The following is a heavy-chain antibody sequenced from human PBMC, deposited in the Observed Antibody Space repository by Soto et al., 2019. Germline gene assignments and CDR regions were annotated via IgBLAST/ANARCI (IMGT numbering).Heavy chain of an antibody. CDR1: GFTFSSYW. Sequence: GVLRLSCAASGFTFSSYWMHWVRQAPGKGLVWVSRINSDGSSTSYADSVKGRFTISRDNAKNTLYLQMNSLRAEDTAVYYCARAGNTIFGVANNWFDPWGQGTLVTVSS. CDR3: ARAGNTIFGVANNWFDP. CDR2: INSDGSST. D-gene: IGHD3-3*01. J-gene: IGHJ5*02. V-gene: IGHV3-74*01.